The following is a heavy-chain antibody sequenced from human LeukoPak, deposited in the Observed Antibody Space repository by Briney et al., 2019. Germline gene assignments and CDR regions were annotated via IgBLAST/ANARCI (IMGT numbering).Heavy chain of an antibody. CDR1: GFTFSTYS. J-gene: IGHJ3*02. D-gene: IGHD6-13*01. V-gene: IGHV3-21*01. CDR3: AREAGDI. CDR2: ISSRTSYT. Sequence: GGSLRLSCAASGFTFSTYSMQWVRQAPGQGLEWVSSISSRTSYTYNADSVKGRFTISRDNAKNSLFLQMNSLRAEDMAVYYCAREAGDIWGQGTMVTVSS.